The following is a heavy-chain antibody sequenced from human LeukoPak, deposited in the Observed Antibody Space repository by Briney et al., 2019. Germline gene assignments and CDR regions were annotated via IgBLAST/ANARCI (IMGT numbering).Heavy chain of an antibody. J-gene: IGHJ4*02. Sequence: TSETLSLTCTVSGGSINTYYWSWIRQPPGKGLEWIGYIYYTGSTNYNPSLKSRVTISVDTSKNQFSLKLSSVTAADTAVYYCARRDGYNFYFDYWGQGTLVTVSS. V-gene: IGHV4-59*08. CDR2: IYYTGST. CDR3: ARRDGYNFYFDY. D-gene: IGHD5-24*01. CDR1: GGSINTYY.